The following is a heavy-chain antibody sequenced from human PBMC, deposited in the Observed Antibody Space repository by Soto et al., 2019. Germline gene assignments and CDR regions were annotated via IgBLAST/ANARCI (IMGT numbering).Heavy chain of an antibody. D-gene: IGHD3-22*01. CDR2: IYWDDDK. Sequence: ASGPTLVNPTQTLTLTCTFSGFSLTTSGVGVGWIRQPPGKALEWLALIYWDDDKRYSPSLRSRLTITKDTSKNQVFLTMTNMDPVDTATYYCAHRHSSGYYYYFDYWGQGTLVTVSS. J-gene: IGHJ4*02. CDR3: AHRHSSGYYYYFDY. V-gene: IGHV2-5*02. CDR1: GFSLTTSGVG.